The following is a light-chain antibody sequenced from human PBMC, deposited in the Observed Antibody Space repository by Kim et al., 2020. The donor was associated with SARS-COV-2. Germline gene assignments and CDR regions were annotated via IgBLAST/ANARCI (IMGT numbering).Light chain of an antibody. CDR1: QGIRDE. J-gene: IGKJ5*01. Sequence: ASVGDRVTFTCRASQGIRDEVGWYQQKSGKAPKLLISAASNLQSGVPSRFSGSGSGTDFTLTISSLQPEDSATYYCLQDYSYPITFGQGTRLEIK. V-gene: IGKV1-6*01. CDR2: AAS. CDR3: LQDYSYPIT.